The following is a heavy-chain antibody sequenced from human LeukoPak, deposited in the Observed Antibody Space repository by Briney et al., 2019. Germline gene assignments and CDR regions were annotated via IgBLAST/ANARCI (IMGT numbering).Heavy chain of an antibody. CDR2: ISSSSSYI. Sequence: PGGSLRLSCAASGFTFSSYSMNWVRQAPGKGLEWVSSISSSSSYIYYADSVKGRFTISRDNAKNSLYLQMNSLRAEDTAVYYYAITTGSSWGPLDYWGQGTLVTVSS. V-gene: IGHV3-21*01. CDR3: AITTGSSWGPLDY. J-gene: IGHJ4*02. CDR1: GFTFSSYS. D-gene: IGHD6-13*01.